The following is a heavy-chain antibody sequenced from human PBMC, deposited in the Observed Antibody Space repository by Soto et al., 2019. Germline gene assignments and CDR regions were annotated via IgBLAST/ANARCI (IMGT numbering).Heavy chain of an antibody. CDR3: VRVGWMAGPTYYYYGMDV. J-gene: IGHJ6*02. CDR1: GYTFSSYG. D-gene: IGHD6-19*01. CDR2: ISGYNGDT. Sequence: GASVKVSCKASGYTFSSYGISWVRQAPGQGLEWMGWISGYNGDTNYAQKLQGRVTMTTDTSTSTAYMELRSLRSDDTAVYYCVRVGWMAGPTYYYYGMDVWGQGTTVTVSS. V-gene: IGHV1-18*01.